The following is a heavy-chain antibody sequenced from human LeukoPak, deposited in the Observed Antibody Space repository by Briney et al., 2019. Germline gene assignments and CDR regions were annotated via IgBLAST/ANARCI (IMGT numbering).Heavy chain of an antibody. D-gene: IGHD1-26*01. CDR3: ARVRGAGLQYYYMDV. CDR2: IKQDGSEK. CDR1: GFDFDNYW. J-gene: IGHJ6*03. V-gene: IGHV3-7*01. Sequence: PGGSLRLSCEASGFDFDNYWMTWVRQAPGKGLEWVANIKQDGSEKYYVDSVKGRFTISRDNAKDSLYLQMNSLRADDTAVYYCARVRGAGLQYYYMDVWGKGTTVTVSS.